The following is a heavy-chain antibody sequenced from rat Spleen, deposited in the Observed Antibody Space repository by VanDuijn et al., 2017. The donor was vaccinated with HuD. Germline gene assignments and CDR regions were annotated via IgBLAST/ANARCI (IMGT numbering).Heavy chain of an antibody. CDR1: GFTFSNYG. J-gene: IGHJ3*01. CDR3: AKDSVMGITTVRFAY. V-gene: IGHV5-29*01. CDR2: ISYDGSST. Sequence: EVQLVESGGGLVQPGRSLKLSCAASGFTFSNYGMAWVRQAPTKGLEWVATISYDGSSTYYRDSVKGRFTISRDNAKNTLYLQMDSLRSEDTATYYCAKDSVMGITTVRFAYWGQGTLVTVSS. D-gene: IGHD1-1*01.